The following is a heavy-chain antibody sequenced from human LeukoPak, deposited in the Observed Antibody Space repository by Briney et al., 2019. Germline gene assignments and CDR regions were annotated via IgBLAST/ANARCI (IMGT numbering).Heavy chain of an antibody. D-gene: IGHD6-13*01. Sequence: TSETLSLTCTVSGGSISSGSYYWSWIRQPAGKGLEWIGYKYYSGSTNYNPSLKSRVTMSVDMSKNQFSLKLSSVTAADTAVYYCARVLTAAAGWAWFDFWGQGTLVTVSS. CDR3: ARVLTAAAGWAWFDF. CDR1: GGSISSGSYY. CDR2: KYYSGST. V-gene: IGHV4-61*10. J-gene: IGHJ5*01.